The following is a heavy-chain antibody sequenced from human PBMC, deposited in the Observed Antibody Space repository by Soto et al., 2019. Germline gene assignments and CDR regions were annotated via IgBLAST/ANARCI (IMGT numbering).Heavy chain of an antibody. D-gene: IGHD6-6*01. CDR1: GGTFSSYA. Sequence: QVQLVQSGAEVKKPGSSVKVSCKASGGTFSSYAISWVRQAPGQGLEWMGGIIPIFGTANYAQKFQGRVTITADESTSTAYMERSSLRSEDTAVYYCARLKRGQLARSGMDVWVQGTTVTVSS. CDR3: ARLKRGQLARSGMDV. V-gene: IGHV1-69*12. J-gene: IGHJ6*02. CDR2: IIPIFGTA.